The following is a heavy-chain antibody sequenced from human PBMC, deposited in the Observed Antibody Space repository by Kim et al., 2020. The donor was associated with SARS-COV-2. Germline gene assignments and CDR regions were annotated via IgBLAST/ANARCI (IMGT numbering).Heavy chain of an antibody. CDR3: ANGGAPNLDGIAVAGTPWDY. Sequence: GGSLRLSCAASGFTFSSYGMHWVRQAPGKGLEWVAVISYDGSNKYYADSVKGRFTISRDNSKNTLYLQMNSLRAEDTAVYYCANGGAPNLDGIAVAGTPWDYWGQGTLVTVSS. J-gene: IGHJ4*02. V-gene: IGHV3-30*18. D-gene: IGHD6-19*01. CDR2: ISYDGSNK. CDR1: GFTFSSYG.